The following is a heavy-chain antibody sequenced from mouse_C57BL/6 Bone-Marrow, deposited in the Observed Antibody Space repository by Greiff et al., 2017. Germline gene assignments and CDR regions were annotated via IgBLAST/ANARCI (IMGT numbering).Heavy chain of an antibody. D-gene: IGHD2-4*01. V-gene: IGHV1-64*01. J-gene: IGHJ3*01. CDR3: ARYDYDVAWFAY. CDR1: GYTFTSYW. Sequence: QVQLKESGAELVKPGASVKLSCKASGYTFTSYWMHWVKQRPGQGLEWIGMIHPNSGSTNYNEKFKSKATLTVDKSSSTAYMQLSSLTSEDSAVYYCARYDYDVAWFAYWGQGTLVTVSA. CDR2: IHPNSGST.